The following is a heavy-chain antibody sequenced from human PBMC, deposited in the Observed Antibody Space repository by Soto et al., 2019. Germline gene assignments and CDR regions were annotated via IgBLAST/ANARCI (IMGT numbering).Heavy chain of an antibody. J-gene: IGHJ3*02. CDR2: IYYSGST. CDR3: ARPFGAIDPFDI. D-gene: IGHD1-26*01. V-gene: IGHV4-31*03. CDR1: GGSISSGGYY. Sequence: SETLSLTCTVSGGSISSGGYYWSWIRQHPGKGLEWIGYIYYSGSTYYNPSLKSRVTISVDTSKNQFSLKLSSVTAADTAVYYCARPFGAIDPFDIWGQGTMVTVSS.